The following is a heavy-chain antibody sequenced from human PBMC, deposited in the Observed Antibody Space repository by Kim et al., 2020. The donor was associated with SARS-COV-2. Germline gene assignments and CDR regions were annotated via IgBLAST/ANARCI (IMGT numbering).Heavy chain of an antibody. Sequence: GGSLRLSCAASGFTFSSYSMNWVRQAPGKGLEWVSSISSSSSYIYYADSVKGRFTISRDNAKNSLYLQMNSLRAEDTAVYYCARDPSGSIAYYYYYGMDVWGQGTTVTVSS. CDR3: ARDPSGSIAYYYYYGMDV. CDR1: GFTFSSYS. CDR2: ISSSSSYI. D-gene: IGHD3-3*01. J-gene: IGHJ6*02. V-gene: IGHV3-21*01.